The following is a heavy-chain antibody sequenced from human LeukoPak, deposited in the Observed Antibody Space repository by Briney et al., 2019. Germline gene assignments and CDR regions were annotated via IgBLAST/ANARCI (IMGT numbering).Heavy chain of an antibody. D-gene: IGHD3-22*01. CDR1: GGSISSYY. CDR3: ARVVQSTDSSGFYLPEYFQH. J-gene: IGHJ1*01. Sequence: SETLSLTCTVSGGSISSYYWSWIRQPPGKGLEWIGYIYYSGSTNYNPSLKSRVTISVDTSKNQFSLKLSSVTAADTAVYYCARVVQSTDSSGFYLPEYFQHWGQGTLVTVSS. CDR2: IYYSGST. V-gene: IGHV4-59*08.